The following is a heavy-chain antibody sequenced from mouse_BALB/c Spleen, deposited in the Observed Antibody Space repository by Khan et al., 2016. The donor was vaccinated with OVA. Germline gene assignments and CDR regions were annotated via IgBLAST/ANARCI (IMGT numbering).Heavy chain of an antibody. D-gene: IGHD2-14*01. V-gene: IGHV1-4*01. CDR3: VRDGAYHRNDGWFAY. Sequence: LEESGAELARPGASVKMSCKASGYTFTSYTIHWIKLRPGQSLEWIGFINPSNGYTNYNQKFKDKATLTADKSSTTVYMQLSSLTSDDSAVYNCVRDGAYHRNDGWFAYWGQGTLVTVSA. J-gene: IGHJ3*01. CDR1: GYTFTSYT. CDR2: INPSNGYT.